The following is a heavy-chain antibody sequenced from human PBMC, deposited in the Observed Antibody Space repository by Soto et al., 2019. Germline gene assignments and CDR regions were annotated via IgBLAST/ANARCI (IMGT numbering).Heavy chain of an antibody. V-gene: IGHV3-11*05. CDR3: AREGPGNSGWYVDS. J-gene: IGHJ4*02. D-gene: IGHD6-25*01. Sequence: QVRLVESGGGLVKPGGSLRLSCAASGFTFSDYYMSWIRQAPGKGLEWLSYTSSSSTYTSYADSVKGRFIISRDNAKNSLHLQMNRLRAEDTAVYYCAREGPGNSGWYVDSWGQGTLVTVS. CDR2: TSSSSTYT. CDR1: GFTFSDYY.